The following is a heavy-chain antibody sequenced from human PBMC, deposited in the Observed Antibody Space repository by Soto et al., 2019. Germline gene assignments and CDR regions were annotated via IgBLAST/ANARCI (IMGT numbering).Heavy chain of an antibody. D-gene: IGHD6-6*01. CDR3: ARDSTTRLAEHSSSCYFDY. CDR2: IIPIFGTA. J-gene: IGHJ4*02. V-gene: IGHV1-69*13. CDR1: GGTFSSYA. Sequence: ASVKVSCKASGGTFSSYAISWVRQAPGQGLEWMGGIIPIFGTANYAQKFQGRVTITADESTSTAYMELSSLRSEDTAVYYCARDSTTRLAEHSSSCYFDYWGQGTLVTVSS.